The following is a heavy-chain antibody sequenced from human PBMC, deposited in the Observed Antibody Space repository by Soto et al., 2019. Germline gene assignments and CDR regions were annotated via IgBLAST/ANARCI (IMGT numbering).Heavy chain of an antibody. V-gene: IGHV3-48*01. CDR3: VRDSNYYMDV. J-gene: IGHJ6*03. CDR1: GFAFSTYA. CDR2: ISSSTSGI. Sequence: GGSLRLSCAASGFAFSTYAMTWVRQAPGKGLEWVSYISSSTSGIYYADSVKGRFTVSSDNAKSSLYLQMNNLRAEDTAVYYCVRDSNYYMDVWGKGTAVTVSS.